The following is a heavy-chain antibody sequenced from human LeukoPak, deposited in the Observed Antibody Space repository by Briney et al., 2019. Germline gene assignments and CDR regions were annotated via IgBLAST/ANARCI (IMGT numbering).Heavy chain of an antibody. Sequence: GGSLRLSCAASGLTFDDYAMHWVRQAPGKGPEGVPGISWNSGSIGYADSVKGRFTISRDNAKNSLYLQMNSLRAEDTALYYCAKDTRSSSWYYFDYWGQGTLVTVSS. J-gene: IGHJ4*02. CDR1: GLTFDDYA. CDR3: AKDTRSSSWYYFDY. CDR2: ISWNSGSI. D-gene: IGHD6-13*01. V-gene: IGHV3-9*01.